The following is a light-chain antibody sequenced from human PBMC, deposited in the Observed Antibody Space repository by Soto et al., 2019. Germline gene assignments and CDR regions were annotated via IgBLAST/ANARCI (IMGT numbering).Light chain of an antibody. J-gene: IGKJ4*01. V-gene: IGKV3-11*01. CDR1: RNVLTY. Sequence: VLTQSPATLYLSPGERATLSCRASRNVLTYLAWYQQKPGQAPRLLVYDASNRATGIPARFSGSGSGTDFTLTISSREPQDFAVYYCQQRSNWPPTFGGGTKVEI. CDR2: DAS. CDR3: QQRSNWPPT.